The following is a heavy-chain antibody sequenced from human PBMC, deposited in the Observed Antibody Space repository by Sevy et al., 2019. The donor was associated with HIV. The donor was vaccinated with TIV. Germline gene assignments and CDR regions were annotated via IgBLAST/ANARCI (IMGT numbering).Heavy chain of an antibody. CDR3: AKDQRWLQSYYYYGMDV. J-gene: IGHJ6*02. CDR1: GFTFSDYG. D-gene: IGHD5-12*01. V-gene: IGHV3-30*18. Sequence: GGSLRLSCAASGFTFSDYGMHWVRQAPGKGLEWVVVISYDGSNKYYADSAKGRFTISRDNSKNTLYLQMNSLRAEDTAVYYCAKDQRWLQSYYYYGMDVWGQGTTVTVSS. CDR2: ISYDGSNK.